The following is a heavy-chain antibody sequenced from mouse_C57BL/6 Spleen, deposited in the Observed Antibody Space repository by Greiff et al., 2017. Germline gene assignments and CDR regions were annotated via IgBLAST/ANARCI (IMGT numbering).Heavy chain of an antibody. CDR1: GFTFSDYG. CDR2: ISSGSSTI. D-gene: IGHD2-3*01. J-gene: IGHJ4*01. CDR3: ARPIYDCRAMDY. Sequence: EVHLVESGGGLVKPGGSLKLSCAASGFTFSDYGMHWVRQAPEKGLEWVAYISSGSSTIYYADTVKGRFTISRDNAKNTLFLQMTSLTSEDTAMYYCARPIYDCRAMDYWGQGTSVTVSS. V-gene: IGHV5-17*01.